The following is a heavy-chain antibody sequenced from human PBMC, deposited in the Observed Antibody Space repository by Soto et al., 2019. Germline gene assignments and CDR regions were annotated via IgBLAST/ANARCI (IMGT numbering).Heavy chain of an antibody. J-gene: IGHJ4*02. V-gene: IGHV3-66*01. CDR3: ARASYYYDSSGYYYRYYFDY. D-gene: IGHD3-22*01. CDR2: IYSGGST. CDR1: GFTVNNNY. Sequence: SLRLSCAASGFTVNNNYMSWVRQAPGKGLEWVSVIYSGGSTYYADSVNGRFTISRDNSKNTVHLQMNSLRAEDTAVYYCARASYYYDSSGYYYRYYFDYWGQGTLVTVSS.